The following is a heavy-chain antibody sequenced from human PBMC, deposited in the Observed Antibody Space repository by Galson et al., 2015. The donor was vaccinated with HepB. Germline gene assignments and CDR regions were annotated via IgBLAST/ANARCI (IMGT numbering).Heavy chain of an antibody. CDR1: GYTFTSYA. D-gene: IGHD4-17*01. CDR2: INAGNGNT. V-gene: IGHV1-3*01. J-gene: IGHJ6*02. CDR3: ARGGDYGDCGYYYYGMDV. Sequence: SVKVSCKASGYTFTSYAMHWVRQAPGQRLEWMGWINAGNGNTKYSQKFQGRVTITRDTSASTAYMELSSLRSEDTAVYYCARGGDYGDCGYYYYGMDVWGQGTTVTVSS.